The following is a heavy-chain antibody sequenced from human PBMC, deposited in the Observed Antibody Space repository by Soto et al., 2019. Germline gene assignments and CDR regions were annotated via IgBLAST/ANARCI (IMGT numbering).Heavy chain of an antibody. D-gene: IGHD5-12*01. CDR1: GFTFNSYA. CDR2: ISGSGGST. V-gene: IGHV3-23*01. Sequence: GGSLRLSCAASGFTFNSYAMSWVRQAPGKGLEWVSAISGSGGSTYYADSVKGRFTISRDNSKNTLYLQMNSLRAEDTAVYYCAKRGRWLQSNRAFDIWGQGTMVTVSS. J-gene: IGHJ3*02. CDR3: AKRGRWLQSNRAFDI.